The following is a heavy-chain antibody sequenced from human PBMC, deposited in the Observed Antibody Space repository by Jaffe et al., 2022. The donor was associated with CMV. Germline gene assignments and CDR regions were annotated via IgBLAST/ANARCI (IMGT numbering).Heavy chain of an antibody. J-gene: IGHJ6*03. CDR2: IYYSGST. D-gene: IGHD3-9*01. CDR3: ARLESRYFDWLRTDEYYMDV. V-gene: IGHV4-59*08. CDR1: GGSISSYY. Sequence: QVQLQESGPGLVKPSETLSLTCTVSGGSISSYYWSWIRQPPGKGLEWIGYIYYSGSTNYNPSLKSRVTISVDTSKNQFSLKLSSVTAADTAVYYCARLESRYFDWLRTDEYYMDVWGKGTTVTVSS.